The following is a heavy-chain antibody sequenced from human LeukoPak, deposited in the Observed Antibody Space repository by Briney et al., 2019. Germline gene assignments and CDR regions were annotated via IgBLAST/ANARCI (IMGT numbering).Heavy chain of an antibody. D-gene: IGHD6-6*01. J-gene: IGHJ4*02. CDR1: GFTFGDYA. Sequence: GRSLRLSCTVSGFTFGDYAMSWVRQAPGKGLEWVGSIRRKVYGGTTEYAASVKGTFTISRDDSKSIAYLQMNSLKTEDTAVYYCARTGGSSPGRYFDYWGQGTLVTVSS. V-gene: IGHV3-49*04. CDR3: ARTGGSSPGRYFDY. CDR2: IRRKVYGGTT.